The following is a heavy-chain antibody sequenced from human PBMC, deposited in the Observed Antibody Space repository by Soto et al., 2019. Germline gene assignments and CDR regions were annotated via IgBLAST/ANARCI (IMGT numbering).Heavy chain of an antibody. CDR1: GYTFTTYD. Sequence: QAQLVQSGAEVRKPGASVKVSCKASGYTFTTYDINWVRQAPGQGLEWLGWMDPNSGSTGYAQNFQGRITMTRNISRNTAHMELSSLQSEDTAVYYCARERKFDFWRKGLDVWARGPRSPSP. CDR3: ARERKFDFWRKGLDV. D-gene: IGHD3-3*01. CDR2: MDPNSGST. V-gene: IGHV1-8*01. J-gene: IGHJ6*02.